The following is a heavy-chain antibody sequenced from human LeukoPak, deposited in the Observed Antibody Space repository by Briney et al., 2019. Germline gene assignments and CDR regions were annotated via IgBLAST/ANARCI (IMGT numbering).Heavy chain of an antibody. CDR1: GGSVSSTHY. CDR3: AKSTYYYDTFVNAFDL. CDR2: IYYGGST. V-gene: IGHV4-39*07. D-gene: IGHD3-22*01. Sequence: SEALSLTCTVSGGSVSSTHYWGWIRQPPGKGLEWIGSIYYGGSTYYNASLRSRVTTSVDTSKNQFSLKLSSVTAADTAVYYCAKSTYYYDTFVNAFDLWGQGTVVTVSS. J-gene: IGHJ3*01.